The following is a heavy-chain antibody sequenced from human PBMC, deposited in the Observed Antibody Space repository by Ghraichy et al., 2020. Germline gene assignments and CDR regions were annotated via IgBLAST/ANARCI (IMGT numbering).Heavy chain of an antibody. D-gene: IGHD2-2*01. J-gene: IGHJ6*02. CDR3: ARVRVPAATAYYYYGMDV. CDR2: ISSSSSYI. Sequence: GGSLRLSCAASGFTFSSYSMNWVRQAPGKGLEWVSSISSSSSYIYYADSVKGRFTISRDNAKNSLYLQMNSLRAEDKAVYYCARVRVPAATAYYYYGMDVWGQGTTVTVSS. CDR1: GFTFSSYS. V-gene: IGHV3-21*01.